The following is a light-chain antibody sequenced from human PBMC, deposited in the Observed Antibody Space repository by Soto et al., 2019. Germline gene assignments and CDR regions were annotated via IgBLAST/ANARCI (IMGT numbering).Light chain of an antibody. CDR2: EVS. Sequence: QSVLTQTASVSGSPGQSITISCTGTSSDVGGYKHVSWYQQHPGKAPKLMIYEVSNRPSGISIRFSGSKSGNTASLTISGLQAEDEADYYCSSHTSSNTLVFGIGTKVTVL. CDR1: SSDVGGYKH. V-gene: IGLV2-14*01. CDR3: SSHTSSNTLV. J-gene: IGLJ1*01.